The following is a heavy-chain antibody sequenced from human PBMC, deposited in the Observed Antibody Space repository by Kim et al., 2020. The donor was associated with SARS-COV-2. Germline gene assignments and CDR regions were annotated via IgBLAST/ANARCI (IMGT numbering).Heavy chain of an antibody. V-gene: IGHV3-23*01. D-gene: IGHD6-19*01. CDR3: AKDLGIAVAVFDY. Sequence: ADSVKGRFTISRNNSKNTLYLQMNSLSAEDTAVYYCAKDLGIAVAVFDYWGQGTLVTVSS. J-gene: IGHJ4*02.